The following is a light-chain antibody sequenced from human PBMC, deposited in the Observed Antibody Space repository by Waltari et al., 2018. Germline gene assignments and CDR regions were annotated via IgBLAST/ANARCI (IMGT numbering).Light chain of an antibody. Sequence: QSALTQPASVSGSPGQSITISCTGTSSDVGGYNYVSWYQQHPGKAPKLMIYDVSNRPSGVSNRFSCPKAGNTASRTISGLQAEVEADYYCSSYISSSTLELFGGGASLTVL. V-gene: IGLV2-14*03. CDR1: SSDVGGYNY. CDR3: SSYISSSTLEL. J-gene: IGLJ2*01. CDR2: DVS.